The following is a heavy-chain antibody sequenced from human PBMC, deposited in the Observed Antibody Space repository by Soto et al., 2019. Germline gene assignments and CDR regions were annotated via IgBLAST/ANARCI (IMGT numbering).Heavy chain of an antibody. V-gene: IGHV4-31*03. D-gene: IGHD3-3*01. CDR1: GGSISSGGYY. J-gene: IGHJ5*02. CDR2: IYYSGST. Sequence: SVTLSLTCTVSGGSISSGGYYWSWIRQHPGKGLEWIGYIYYSGSTYYNPSLKSRVTISVDTSKNQFSLKLSSVTAADTAVYYCARDRNPDFWSALGWFDPWGQGTLVTVSS. CDR3: ARDRNPDFWSALGWFDP.